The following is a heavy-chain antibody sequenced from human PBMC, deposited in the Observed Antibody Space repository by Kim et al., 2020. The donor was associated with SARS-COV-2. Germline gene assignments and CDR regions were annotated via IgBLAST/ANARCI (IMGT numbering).Heavy chain of an antibody. CDR3: ATSSPDSSGYYPLRY. D-gene: IGHD3-22*01. Sequence: ASVKVSCKASGYTFPSYGISWVRQAPGQGLEWMGWISAYNGNTNYAQKFQGRVSMTTDTSTSTAYMELRSLRSDDTAVYYCATSSPDSSGYYPLRYWGQGTLVTVSS. V-gene: IGHV1-18*01. CDR2: ISAYNGNT. J-gene: IGHJ4*02. CDR1: GYTFPSYG.